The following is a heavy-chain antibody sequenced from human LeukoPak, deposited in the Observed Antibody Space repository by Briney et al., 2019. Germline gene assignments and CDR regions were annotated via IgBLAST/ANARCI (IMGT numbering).Heavy chain of an antibody. D-gene: IGHD2-2*01. CDR3: ARGYCSSTSCYVGYFDY. CDR2: ISSSSSYI. V-gene: IGHV3-21*04. Sequence: PGGSLRLFCAASGFTFSSYSMNWVRQAPGKGLEWVSSISSSSSYIYYADSVKGRFTISRDNAKNSLYLQMNSLRAEDTAVYYCARGYCSSTSCYVGYFDYWGQGTLVTVSS. CDR1: GFTFSSYS. J-gene: IGHJ4*02.